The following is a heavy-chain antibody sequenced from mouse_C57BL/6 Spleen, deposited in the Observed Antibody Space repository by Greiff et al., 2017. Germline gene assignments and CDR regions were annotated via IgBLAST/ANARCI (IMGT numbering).Heavy chain of an antibody. D-gene: IGHD4-1*01. CDR1: GFTFSSYG. V-gene: IGHV5-6*01. CDR2: ISSGGSYT. J-gene: IGHJ4*01. Sequence: DVHLVESGGDLVKPGGSLKLSCAASGFTFSSYGMSWVRQTPDKRLEWVATISSGGSYTYYPDSVKGRFTISRDNAKNTLYLQMSSLKSEDTAMYSCASPGTYYAMDYWGQGTSVTVSS. CDR3: ASPGTYYAMDY.